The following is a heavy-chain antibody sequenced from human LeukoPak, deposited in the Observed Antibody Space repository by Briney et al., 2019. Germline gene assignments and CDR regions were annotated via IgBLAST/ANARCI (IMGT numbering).Heavy chain of an antibody. CDR2: VSRGGST. D-gene: IGHD4-17*01. J-gene: IGHJ4*02. Sequence: SETLSLTCAVYGGSFSVYYWSWIRQPPGKGLEWIGEVSRGGSTKYSPSLMSRVTISLDTSNNQVSLKLSSVTAADTAMYYCGLSTTRATTRTIDYWGQGTLVTVSS. CDR1: GGSFSVYY. V-gene: IGHV4-34*01. CDR3: GLSTTRATTRTIDY.